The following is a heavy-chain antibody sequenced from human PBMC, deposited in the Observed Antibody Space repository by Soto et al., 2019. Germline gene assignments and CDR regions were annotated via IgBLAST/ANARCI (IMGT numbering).Heavy chain of an antibody. Sequence: PSETLSLTCAVSGGSISSSNWLSWVRQPPGKGLEWIGEIYHSGSTNYNPSLKGRVTISVDTSASTAYMELSSLRSEDTAVYYCARDEGVTMTPFGYWGQGTQVTVSS. CDR1: GGSISSSNW. D-gene: IGHD3-22*01. J-gene: IGHJ4*02. CDR3: ARDEGVTMTPFGY. CDR2: IYHSGST. V-gene: IGHV4-4*02.